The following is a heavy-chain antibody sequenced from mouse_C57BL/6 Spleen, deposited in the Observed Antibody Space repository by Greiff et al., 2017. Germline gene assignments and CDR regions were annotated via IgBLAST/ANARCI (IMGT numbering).Heavy chain of an antibody. CDR1: GYTFTSYW. V-gene: IGHV1-50*01. CDR3: ARGGNWYAMDY. Sequence: QVQLQQPGAELVKPGASVKLSCKASGYTFTSYWMQWVKQRPGQGLEWIGEIDPSDSDTNYNQKFKGKATLTVDKSSSTAYMQLRSLTSEDSAVYYCARGGNWYAMDYWGQGTSVTVSS. D-gene: IGHD2-1*01. J-gene: IGHJ4*01. CDR2: IDPSDSDT.